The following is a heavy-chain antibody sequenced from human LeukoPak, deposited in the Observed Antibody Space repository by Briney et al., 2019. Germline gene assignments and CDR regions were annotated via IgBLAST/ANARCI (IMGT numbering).Heavy chain of an antibody. Sequence: SETLSLTCTVSGGSISSYYWSWIRQPPGKGLEWIGYIYYSGSTNYNPSLKSRVTISVDTSKNQFSLKLSSVTAADTAVYYCARRYCSGGGCSDAFDIWGHGTMVTVSS. CDR2: IYYSGST. J-gene: IGHJ3*02. CDR3: ARRYCSGGGCSDAFDI. CDR1: GGSISSYY. D-gene: IGHD2-15*01. V-gene: IGHV4-59*01.